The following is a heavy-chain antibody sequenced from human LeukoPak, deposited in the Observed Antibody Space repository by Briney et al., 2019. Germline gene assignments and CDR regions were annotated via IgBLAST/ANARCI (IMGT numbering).Heavy chain of an antibody. Sequence: PGGSLRLSCAASGFIFGSYWMGWVRQAPGKGLEWVAVISYDGSNKYYADSVKGRFTISRDNSKNTLYLQMNSLRAEDTAVYYCARDITMVRGVLGWGQGTLVTVSS. D-gene: IGHD3-10*01. J-gene: IGHJ4*02. CDR3: ARDITMVRGVLG. V-gene: IGHV3-30-3*01. CDR2: ISYDGSNK. CDR1: GFIFGSYW.